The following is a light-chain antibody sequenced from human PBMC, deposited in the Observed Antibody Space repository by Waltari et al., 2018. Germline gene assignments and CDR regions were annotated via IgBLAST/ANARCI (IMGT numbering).Light chain of an antibody. CDR1: QRVLYSSNNKNY. Sequence: DIVMTQSPDYLAVSLGERATINCKSSQRVLYSSNNKNYLAWYQQKSGQPPKLLIYWASTRESGVPDRFSGSGSGTDFTLTISSLQAEDVAVYYCQQYFSTPPVTFGGGTKVEIK. CDR2: WAS. V-gene: IGKV4-1*01. J-gene: IGKJ4*01. CDR3: QQYFSTPPVT.